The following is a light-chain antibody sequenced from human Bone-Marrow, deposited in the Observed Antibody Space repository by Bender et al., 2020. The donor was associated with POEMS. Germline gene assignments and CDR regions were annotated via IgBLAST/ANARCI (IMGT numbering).Light chain of an antibody. V-gene: IGLV3-21*03. J-gene: IGLJ3*02. CDR3: QVWDSSDDHWV. CDR1: KIGDKG. CDR2: DDS. Sequence: SYVLTQPPSVSLAPGKTARITCGGNKIGDKGVHWYQQKPGQAPVLVVYDDSDRHSGISQRISGSNSGNTATLTISRVEAGDEADYYCQVWDSSDDHWVFGGGTKLTVL.